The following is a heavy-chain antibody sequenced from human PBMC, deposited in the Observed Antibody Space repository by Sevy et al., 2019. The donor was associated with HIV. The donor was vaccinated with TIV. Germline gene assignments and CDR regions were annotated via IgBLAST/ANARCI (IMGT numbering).Heavy chain of an antibody. CDR3: ARGGYYYDNAAYYALDS. V-gene: IGHV3-9*01. CDR1: GFTFDDYA. J-gene: IGHJ4*02. Sequence: GGSLRLSCAASGFTFDDYAMHWVRQAPGKGLEWVSGISWNSGSIGYADSVKGRFTISRDNSKNTLYLQMNNVRVEDTAVYYCARGGYYYDNAAYYALDSWGQGTLVTVSS. D-gene: IGHD3-22*01. CDR2: ISWNSGSI.